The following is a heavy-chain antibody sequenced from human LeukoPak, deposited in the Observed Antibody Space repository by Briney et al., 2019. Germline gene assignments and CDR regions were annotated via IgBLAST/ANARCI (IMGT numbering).Heavy chain of an antibody. J-gene: IGHJ3*02. V-gene: IGHV1-2*02. D-gene: IGHD6-6*01. CDR3: ARHGRDSSSSSPEYGVGDGFDI. CDR1: GDTLSGYY. Sequence: ASVKVSCKASGDTLSGYYIHWVRQAPGQGLEWMGWINPNSGGTTFAQKFQGRVTMTGDKSTSTAYLQWSSLKASDTAMYYCARHGRDSSSSSPEYGVGDGFDIWGQGTMVTVSS. CDR2: INPNSGGT.